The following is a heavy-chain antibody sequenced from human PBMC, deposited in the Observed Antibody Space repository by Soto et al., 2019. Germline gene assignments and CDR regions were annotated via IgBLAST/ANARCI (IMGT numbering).Heavy chain of an antibody. D-gene: IGHD3-16*01. CDR2: ISYDGSNK. V-gene: IGHV3-30-3*01. CDR3: ARDSGVMDYYYYGMDV. Sequence: VGSLRLSCAASGFTFSSYAMHWVRQAPGKGLEWVAVISYDGSNKYYADSVKGRFTIPRDNSKNTLYLQMNSLRAEDTAVYYCARDSGVMDYYYYGMDVWGQGTTVTVSS. CDR1: GFTFSSYA. J-gene: IGHJ6*02.